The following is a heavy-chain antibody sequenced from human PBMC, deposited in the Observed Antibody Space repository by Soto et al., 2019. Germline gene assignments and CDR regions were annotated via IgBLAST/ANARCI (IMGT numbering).Heavy chain of an antibody. CDR3: ARDKRYCSSITCFSTSPFES. CDR2: IGYDGNDR. V-gene: IGHV3-33*01. CDR1: GFTFSSYG. Sequence: GGSLRLSCAASGFTFSSYGMHWVRQAPGKGLEWVATIGYDGNDRYYLDSVKGRFTISRDNSRDTLYLQMDSLRAEDTAVYFCARDKRYCSSITCFSTSPFESWGQGTLVTVSS. D-gene: IGHD2-2*01. J-gene: IGHJ4*02.